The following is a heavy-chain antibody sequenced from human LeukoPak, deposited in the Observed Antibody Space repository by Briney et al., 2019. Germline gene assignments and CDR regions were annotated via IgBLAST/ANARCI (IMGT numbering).Heavy chain of an antibody. J-gene: IGHJ4*02. CDR2: ISYDGSNK. Sequence: PGGSLRLSCAASGFTFSSYAMHWVRQAPGKGLEWVAVISYDGSNKYYADSVKGRFTISRDNSKNTLYLQMNSLRAEDTAVYYCARVSSGWYFYYFDYWGQGTLVTVSS. V-gene: IGHV3-30*04. CDR1: GFTFSSYA. CDR3: ARVSSGWYFYYFDY. D-gene: IGHD6-19*01.